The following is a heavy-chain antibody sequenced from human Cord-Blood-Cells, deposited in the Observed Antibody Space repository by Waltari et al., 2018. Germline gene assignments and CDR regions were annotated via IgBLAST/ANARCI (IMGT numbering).Heavy chain of an antibody. D-gene: IGHD3-3*01. CDR2: IYWNDDK. V-gene: IGHV2-5*01. J-gene: IGHJ4*02. CDR3: AHIPFNDFGVVIINFDY. CDR1: GFSLSTSGVG. Sequence: QITLKESGPTLVKPTQTLTLTCTFSGFSLSTSGVGVGWIRQPPGKALEWLALIYWNDDKRYSPSLKSRLTITKDTSKNQVVLTMTNMDPVDTATYYCAHIPFNDFGVVIINFDYWGQGTLVTVSS.